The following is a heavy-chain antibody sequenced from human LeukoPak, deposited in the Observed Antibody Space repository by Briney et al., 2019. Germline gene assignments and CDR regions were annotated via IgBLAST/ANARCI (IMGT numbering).Heavy chain of an antibody. CDR1: GFTFSNAW. CDR2: IKSKTDGGTT. D-gene: IGHD2-2*01. CDR3: TTTAHCSSTSCQDY. V-gene: IGHV3-15*01. J-gene: IGHJ4*02. Sequence: GGSLRLSCAASGFTFSNAWMSWVRQAPGKGLEWVGRIKSKTDGGTTDYAAPVKGRFTISRDDSKNTLYLQMNSLKTEDTAVYYCTTTAHCSSTSCQDYWGQGTLVTVSS.